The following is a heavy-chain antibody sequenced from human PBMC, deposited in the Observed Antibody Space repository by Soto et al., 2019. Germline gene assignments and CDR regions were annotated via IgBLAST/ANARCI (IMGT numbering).Heavy chain of an antibody. D-gene: IGHD3-10*01. J-gene: IGHJ5*02. CDR3: ARAYYYGSGSYYNVPSWFDP. V-gene: IGHV4-30-4*01. CDR2: IYYSGST. Sequence: QVQLQESGPGLVKPSQTLSLTCTVSGGSISSGDYYWSWIRQPPGKGLEWIGYIYYSGSTYYNPSLKSRVTISVATSKNQFSLKLSSVTAADTAVYYCARAYYYGSGSYYNVPSWFDPWGQGTLVTVSS. CDR1: GGSISSGDYY.